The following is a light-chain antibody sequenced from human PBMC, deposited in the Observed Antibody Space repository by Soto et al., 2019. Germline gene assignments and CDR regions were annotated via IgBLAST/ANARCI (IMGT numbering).Light chain of an antibody. J-gene: IGLJ2*01. V-gene: IGLV2-14*01. CDR1: SSDVGGYNY. Sequence: QSALTQPASVSGSPGQSITISCTGTSSDVGGYNYVSWYQQHPGRAPKLIIYDVSNRPSGVSNRFSRSKSGNTASLTISGLQAEDEAGYYCSSYRSRSTVVFGGGTKLTVL. CDR3: SSYRSRSTVV. CDR2: DVS.